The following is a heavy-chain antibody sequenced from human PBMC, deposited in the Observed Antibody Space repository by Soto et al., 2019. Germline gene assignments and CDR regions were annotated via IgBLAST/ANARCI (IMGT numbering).Heavy chain of an antibody. CDR2: IYYSGIT. V-gene: IGHV4-59*12. D-gene: IGHD2-2*01. Sequence: SETLSLTCTVSGDSIRNSYYWNWIRQPPGKGLDWIGYIYYSGITYYNPSLKSRVTMSVDPSKNQFSLTLTSVTATDTAVHYCARPRDVYSTSGAFDIWGQGTMVTVSS. CDR3: ARPRDVYSTSGAFDI. J-gene: IGHJ3*02. CDR1: GDSIRNSYY.